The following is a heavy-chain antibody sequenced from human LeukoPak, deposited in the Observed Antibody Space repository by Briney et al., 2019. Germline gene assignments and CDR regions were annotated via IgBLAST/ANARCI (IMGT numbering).Heavy chain of an antibody. CDR3: ARDRRGRHSGSLDS. D-gene: IGHD6-19*01. J-gene: IGHJ5*01. Sequence: SETLSLTCGVFGGSFSGYNWTWIRQPPGKGLEWIGEINDSGYTNFNPSLKSRVTISLDTYKNQFSLRLSSVAAADTAVYYCARDRRGRHSGSLDSWGQGTLVTVSS. CDR2: INDSGYT. V-gene: IGHV4-34*01. CDR1: GGSFSGYN.